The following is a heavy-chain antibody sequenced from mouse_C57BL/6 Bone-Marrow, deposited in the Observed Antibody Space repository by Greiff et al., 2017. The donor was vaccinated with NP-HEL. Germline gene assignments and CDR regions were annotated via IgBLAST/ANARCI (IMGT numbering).Heavy chain of an antibody. V-gene: IGHV1-54*01. CDR1: GYAFTNYL. J-gene: IGHJ3*01. CDR2: INPGSGGT. Sequence: QVHVKQSGAELVRPGTSVKVSCKASGYAFTNYLLEWVKQRPGQGLEWIGVINPGSGGTNYNEKFKGKATLTADKSSSTAYMQLSSLTSEDSAVYFCARAGGGWFAYWGQGTLVTVSA. CDR3: ARAGGGWFAY.